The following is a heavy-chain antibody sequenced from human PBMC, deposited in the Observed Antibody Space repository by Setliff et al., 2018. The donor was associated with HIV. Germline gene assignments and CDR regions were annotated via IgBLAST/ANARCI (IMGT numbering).Heavy chain of an antibody. CDR3: ATWASRNYYDSSLPDAFDI. CDR1: GYTLTELS. J-gene: IGHJ3*02. CDR2: FDPEDGET. Sequence: ASVKVSCKVSGYTLTELSMHWVRQAPGKGLEWMGGFDPEDGETIYAQKFQGRVTMTEDTSTDTAYMELSSLRSEDTAVYYCATWASRNYYDSSLPDAFDIWGQGTMVTVS. D-gene: IGHD3-22*01. V-gene: IGHV1-24*01.